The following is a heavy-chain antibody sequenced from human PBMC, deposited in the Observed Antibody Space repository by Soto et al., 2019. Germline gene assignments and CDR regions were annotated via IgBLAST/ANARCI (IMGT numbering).Heavy chain of an antibody. Sequence: ASVNVSCKASGYTFTSYGISWVRQAPGQGLEWMGWISAYNGNTNYAQKLQGRVTMTTDTSTSTAYMELRSLRSDDTAVYYCARAHSDYGDYYFDYWGQGTLVTVSS. J-gene: IGHJ4*02. CDR3: ARAHSDYGDYYFDY. CDR2: ISAYNGNT. V-gene: IGHV1-18*01. D-gene: IGHD4-17*01. CDR1: GYTFTSYG.